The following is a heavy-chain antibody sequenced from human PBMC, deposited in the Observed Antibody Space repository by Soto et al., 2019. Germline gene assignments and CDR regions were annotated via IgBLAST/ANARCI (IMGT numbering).Heavy chain of an antibody. CDR1: DGSSNNYY. J-gene: IGHJ4*02. D-gene: IGHD3-10*01. CDR3: ARGGLIRGVLYY. V-gene: IGHV4-34*01. CDR2: INHSGIT. Sequence: QVQLQQWGAGLLKPSETLSLTCAVYDGSSNNYYWSWIRQPPGKGLEWIGEINHSGITNYNASLKRRVTISEDTSKKQFSLELRFVTAADTAVYYCARGGLIRGVLYYWGQGTLVTVSS.